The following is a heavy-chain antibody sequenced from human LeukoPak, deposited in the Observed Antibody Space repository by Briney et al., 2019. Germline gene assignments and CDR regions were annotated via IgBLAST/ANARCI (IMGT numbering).Heavy chain of an antibody. Sequence: SETLSLTCTVSGGSISSYYWSWIRQPPGKGLEWIGYIYYSGSTNYNPSLKSRVTISVDTSKNQFSLKLSSVTAADTAVYYCAREGDDYYYTDVWGKGTTVTVSS. CDR1: GGSISSYY. CDR2: IYYSGST. J-gene: IGHJ6*03. V-gene: IGHV4-59*01. CDR3: AREGDDYYYTDV.